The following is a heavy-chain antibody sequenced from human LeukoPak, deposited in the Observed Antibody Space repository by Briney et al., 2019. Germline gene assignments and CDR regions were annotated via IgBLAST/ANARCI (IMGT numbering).Heavy chain of an antibody. V-gene: IGHV4-39*01. CDR2: IYYSGST. CDR1: GGSISSSSYY. J-gene: IGHJ4*02. CDR3: ASHDPYYDFWSGYSTYFDY. D-gene: IGHD3-3*01. Sequence: SETLSLTCTVSGGSISSSSYYWGWIRQPPGKGLEWIGSIYYSGSTYYSPSLKSRVTISVDTPKNQFSLKLSSVTAADTAVYYCASHDPYYDFWSGYSTYFDYWGQGTLVTVSS.